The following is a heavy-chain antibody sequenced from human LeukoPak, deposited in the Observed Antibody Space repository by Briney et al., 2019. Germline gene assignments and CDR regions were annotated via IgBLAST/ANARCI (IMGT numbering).Heavy chain of an antibody. D-gene: IGHD6-19*01. CDR1: GYSFTSYW. V-gene: IGHV5-51*01. CDR3: ARHASSGWYGGAVDY. Sequence: GESLKISCKGSGYSFTSYWIGWVRQMPGKGLEWMGIIYPGDSDTRYSPSFQGQVTISADKSISTAYLQWSSLKASDTAMYYCARHASSGWYGGAVDYWGQGTLVTVSS. CDR2: IYPGDSDT. J-gene: IGHJ4*02.